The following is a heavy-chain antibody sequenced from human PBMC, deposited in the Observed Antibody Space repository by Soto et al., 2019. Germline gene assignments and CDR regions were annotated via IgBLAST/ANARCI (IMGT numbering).Heavy chain of an antibody. CDR3: ARVPYYYDSSGYYFDY. Sequence: ASVKVSCKASGYTFTSYAMHWVRQAPGQRLEWMGWINAGNGNTKYSQKFQGRVTITRDTSASTAYMELSSLRSEDTAVYYCARVPYYYDSSGYYFDYWGQGTLVTAPQ. V-gene: IGHV1-3*01. D-gene: IGHD3-22*01. CDR1: GYTFTSYA. CDR2: INAGNGNT. J-gene: IGHJ4*02.